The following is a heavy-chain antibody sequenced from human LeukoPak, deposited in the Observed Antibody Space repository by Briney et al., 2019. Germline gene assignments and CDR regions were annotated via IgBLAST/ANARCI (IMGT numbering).Heavy chain of an antibody. D-gene: IGHD6-6*01. V-gene: IGHV3-7*01. CDR1: GLTFSRDW. CDR2: IRQDGGET. Sequence: GGSLRLSCEASGLTFSRDWMGWVRQAPGKGLEWVANIRQDGGETYYGDSVKGRFTISRDNAKSSLYLQMNSLRAEDTAVYYCEISSSSLDYWGQGTLVTVSS. J-gene: IGHJ4*02. CDR3: EISSSSLDY.